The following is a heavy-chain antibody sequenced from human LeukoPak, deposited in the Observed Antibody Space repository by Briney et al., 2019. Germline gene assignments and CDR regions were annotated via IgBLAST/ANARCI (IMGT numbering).Heavy chain of an antibody. J-gene: IGHJ5*02. CDR3: ARVWRFGEDLRGP. CDR2: IIPILGIA. D-gene: IGHD3-10*01. Sequence: SVKVSCKASGYTFTSYDINWVRQATGQGLEWMGRIIPILGIANYAQKFQGRVTITADKSTSTACMELSSLRSEDTAVYYCARVWRFGEDLRGPWGQGTLVTVSS. CDR1: GYTFTSYD. V-gene: IGHV1-69*04.